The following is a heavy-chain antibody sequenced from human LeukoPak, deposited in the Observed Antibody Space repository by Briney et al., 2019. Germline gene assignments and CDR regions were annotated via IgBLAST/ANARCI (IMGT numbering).Heavy chain of an antibody. J-gene: IGHJ4*02. CDR2: ISSSSSYI. CDR1: GFTFSSYS. Sequence: GGSLRLSCAASGFTFSSYSMNWARQAPGKGLEWVSSISSSSSYIYYADSVKGRFTISRDNAKNSLYLQMNSLRAEDTAVYYCARDSYDSSGYLVYWGQGTLVTVSS. D-gene: IGHD3-22*01. V-gene: IGHV3-21*01. CDR3: ARDSYDSSGYLVY.